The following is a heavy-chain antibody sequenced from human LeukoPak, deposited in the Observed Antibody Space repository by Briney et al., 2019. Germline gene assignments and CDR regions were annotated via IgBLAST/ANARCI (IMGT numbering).Heavy chain of an antibody. CDR1: GGSISSSNW. CDR2: IYHSGST. CDR3: AREERHINGNVVVVAATNWFDP. Sequence: PSETLSLTCAVSGGSISSSNWWSWVRPPPGKGLEWIGEIYHSGSTNYNPSLKSRVTISVDKSKNQFSLKLSSVTAADTAVYYCAREERHINGNVVVVAATNWFDPWGQGTLVTVSS. J-gene: IGHJ5*02. V-gene: IGHV4-4*02. D-gene: IGHD2-15*01.